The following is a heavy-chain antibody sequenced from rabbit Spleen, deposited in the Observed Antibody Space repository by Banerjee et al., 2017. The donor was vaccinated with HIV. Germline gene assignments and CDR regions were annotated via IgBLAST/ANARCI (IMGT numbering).Heavy chain of an antibody. V-gene: IGHV1S40*01. Sequence: QSLEESGGDLVKPEASLTLTCIASGVSFSGNSYMCWVRQAPGKGLEWIAFIDTGSIYFTYFASCSKGRSTIPKTTSTTVTLQMTRLTAADTATYSGASYTRSSFSSYCMDLWGPGTLVTVS. CDR2: IDTGSIYFT. J-gene: IGHJ6*01. CDR3: ASYTRSSFSSYCMDL. D-gene: IGHD1-1*01. CDR1: GVSFSGNSY.